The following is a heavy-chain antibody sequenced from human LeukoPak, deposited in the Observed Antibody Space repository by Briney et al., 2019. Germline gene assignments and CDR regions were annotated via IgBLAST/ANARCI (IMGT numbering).Heavy chain of an antibody. V-gene: IGHV4-38-2*01. CDR1: AYPLTGGYY. D-gene: IGHD4-17*01. J-gene: IGHJ4*02. Sequence: PSETLSLTCGVSAYPLTGGYYGAWFRPPPGKGLEWIGSIYHSGSTYYNPSLKSRVIISVDTSKNQFSLKLSSVTAADTAVYYCARLLDYGARNFDHWGQGTLVTVSS. CDR3: ARLLDYGARNFDH. CDR2: IYHSGST.